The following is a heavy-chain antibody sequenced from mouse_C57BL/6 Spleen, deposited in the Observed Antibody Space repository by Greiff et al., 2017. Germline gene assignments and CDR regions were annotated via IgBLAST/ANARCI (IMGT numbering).Heavy chain of an antibody. CDR2: ISYDGSN. Sequence: EVKLMESGPGLVKPSQSLSLTCSVTGYSITSGYYWNWIRQFPGNKLEWMGNISYDGSNNYNQSLKNRISFTRDTSKNQFFLKLNSVTTEDTATYYCAREATVVDMDCWGPGTSVTVSS. D-gene: IGHD1-1*01. CDR3: AREATVVDMDC. CDR1: GYSITSGYY. V-gene: IGHV3-6*01. J-gene: IGHJ4*01.